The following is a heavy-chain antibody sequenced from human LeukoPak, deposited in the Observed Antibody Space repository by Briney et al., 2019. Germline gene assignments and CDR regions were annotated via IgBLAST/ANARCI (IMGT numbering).Heavy chain of an antibody. Sequence: SETLSLTCSVYGGSFSGYYWRWIRPPPGKELEWIGEINHSESTNYNPSLKSRVTISVDTSKNQFSLKLSFVTAAATAVYYWARHILIAVAATNWFDPRGQGNLVTVSS. D-gene: IGHD6-19*01. V-gene: IGHV4-34*01. CDR2: INHSEST. CDR1: GGSFSGYY. CDR3: ARHILIAVAATNWFDP. J-gene: IGHJ5*02.